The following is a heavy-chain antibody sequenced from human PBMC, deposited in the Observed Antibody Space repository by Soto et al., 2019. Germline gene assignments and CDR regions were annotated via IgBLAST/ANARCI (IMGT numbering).Heavy chain of an antibody. CDR2: IWYDGSNK. CDR3: ARDGTLHPTCGGDCYLLDY. D-gene: IGHD2-21*02. Sequence: GGSLRLSCAASGFTFSSYGMHWVRQAPGKGLEWVAVIWYDGSNKYYADSVKGRFTISRDNSKNTLYLQMNSLRAEDTAVYYCARDGTLHPTCGGDCYLLDYWGQGTLVIVSS. J-gene: IGHJ4*02. V-gene: IGHV3-33*01. CDR1: GFTFSSYG.